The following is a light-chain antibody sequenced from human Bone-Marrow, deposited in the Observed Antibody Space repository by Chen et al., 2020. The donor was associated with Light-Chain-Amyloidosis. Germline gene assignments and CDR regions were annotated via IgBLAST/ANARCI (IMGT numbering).Light chain of an antibody. V-gene: IGLV3-25*03. Sequence: SYELTQPPSVSVSTGQTARITCSGDDLPTKYAYWYQQKPGQAPVLVIHRDTERPSGISERFSGSSSGTTATLTISGVQAEDEADYHCQSADISGTYDVIFGGGTKLTVL. CDR1: DLPTKY. CDR3: QSADISGTYDVI. CDR2: RDT. J-gene: IGLJ2*01.